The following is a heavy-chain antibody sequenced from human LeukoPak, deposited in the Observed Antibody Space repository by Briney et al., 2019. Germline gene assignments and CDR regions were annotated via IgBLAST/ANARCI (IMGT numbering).Heavy chain of an antibody. D-gene: IGHD2-2*01. CDR2: ISAYNGKT. Sequence: GASVKVSCKASGYTFTSFGISWVRQAPGQGREWMGWISAYNGKTKYAQNLQGRVTMTTDTSTSTAYMELRSLRSDGTAVYYCARGKIVVVPAAPRYYYYYYMDVWGKGTTVTVSS. J-gene: IGHJ6*03. V-gene: IGHV1-18*01. CDR1: GYTFTSFG. CDR3: ARGKIVVVPAAPRYYYYYYMDV.